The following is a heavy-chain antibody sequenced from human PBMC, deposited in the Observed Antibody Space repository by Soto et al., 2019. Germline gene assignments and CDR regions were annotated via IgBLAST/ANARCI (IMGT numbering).Heavy chain of an antibody. J-gene: IGHJ6*02. V-gene: IGHV1-18*04. Sequence: GASVKVSCKASGYTFTSYGISWVRQAPGQGLEWMGWISAYNGNTNYAQKLQGRVTMTTDTSTSTAYMELRSLRSDDTAVYYCARERYGGDDFWSGYQTYYYYYGMDVWGQGTTVTVSS. CDR3: ARERYGGDDFWSGYQTYYYYYGMDV. CDR1: GYTFTSYG. CDR2: ISAYNGNT. D-gene: IGHD3-3*01.